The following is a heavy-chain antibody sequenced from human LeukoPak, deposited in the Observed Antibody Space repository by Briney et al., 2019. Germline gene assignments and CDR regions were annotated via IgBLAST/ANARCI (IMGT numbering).Heavy chain of an antibody. V-gene: IGHV1-18*01. CDR1: GYTFTSYG. D-gene: IGHD3-9*01. Sequence: VASVKVSCKASGYTFTSYGISWVRQAPGQGLEWMGWISAYNGNTNYAQKLQGRVTMTTDTSTSTAYMELRSLRSDDTAVYYCARGGDYDILTGYYNPNAFDIWGQGTMVTVSS. CDR3: ARGGDYDILTGYYNPNAFDI. CDR2: ISAYNGNT. J-gene: IGHJ3*02.